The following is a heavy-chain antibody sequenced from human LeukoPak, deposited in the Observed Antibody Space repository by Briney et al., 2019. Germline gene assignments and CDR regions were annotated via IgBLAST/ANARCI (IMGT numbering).Heavy chain of an antibody. D-gene: IGHD3-22*01. CDR1: GFIFSDYY. CDR2: ISGSGSDT. CDR3: ARGRKTYYYDSSRDYYFDY. Sequence: GGSLRLSCAASGFIFSDYYMTWIRQAPGKGLEWLSYISGSGSDTNYADSVKGRFTISRDNSKNTLYLQMSSLRAEDTAVYYCARGRKTYYYDSSRDYYFDYWGQGTLVTVSS. J-gene: IGHJ4*02. V-gene: IGHV3-11*05.